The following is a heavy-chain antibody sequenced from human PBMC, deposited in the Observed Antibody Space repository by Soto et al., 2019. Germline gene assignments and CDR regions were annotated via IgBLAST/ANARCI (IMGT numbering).Heavy chain of an antibody. D-gene: IGHD2-15*01. J-gene: IGHJ5*02. V-gene: IGHV4-39*01. CDR3: ARVIYCSGGSCYSLGWFDP. CDR1: GGSISSSSYY. Sequence: QLQLQESGPGLVKPSETLSLTCTVSGGSISSSSYYWGWIRQPPGKGLEWIGGICYSGSTYYNPSHKSRVTLSVDTSKNQFSLKLSSVTAADTAVYYCARVIYCSGGSCYSLGWFDPWGQGTLVTVSS. CDR2: ICYSGST.